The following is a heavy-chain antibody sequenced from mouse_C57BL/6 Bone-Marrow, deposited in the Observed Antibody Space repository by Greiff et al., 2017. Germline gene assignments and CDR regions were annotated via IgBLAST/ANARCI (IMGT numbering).Heavy chain of an antibody. Sequence: EVQLQESGPGLVKPSQSLSLTCSVTGYSITSGYYWNWIRQFPGNKLEWMGYISYDGSNNYNPSLKNRISITRDTSKNQFFLKLNSVTTEDTATYYCARDLYGNYNYYAMDHWGQGTSVTVSS. CDR2: ISYDGSN. J-gene: IGHJ4*01. CDR1: GYSITSGYY. D-gene: IGHD2-1*01. CDR3: ARDLYGNYNYYAMDH. V-gene: IGHV3-6*01.